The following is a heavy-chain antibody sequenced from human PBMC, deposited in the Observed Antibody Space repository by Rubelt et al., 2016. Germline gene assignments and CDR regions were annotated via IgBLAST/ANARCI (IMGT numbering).Heavy chain of an antibody. CDR2: IYYSGSH. J-gene: IGHJ3*02. CDR3: ARAAHRSGGWYGRNAYDI. Sequence: QVQLQESGPGLVKPSQTLSLTCTVSGGSISSGVYYWSWIRQHPGKGLEWIGYIYYSGSHYYNPSLTSRAAISVDTSKNQFSLRLTSVTAADTAVYYCARAAHRSGGWYGRNAYDIWGQGTMVTVSS. V-gene: IGHV4-31*03. CDR1: GGSISSGVYY. D-gene: IGHD6-19*01.